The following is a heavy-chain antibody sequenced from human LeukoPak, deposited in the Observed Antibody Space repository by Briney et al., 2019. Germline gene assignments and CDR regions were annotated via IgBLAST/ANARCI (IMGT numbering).Heavy chain of an antibody. CDR1: GSTFGDYY. Sequence: PGGSLRLSCEASGSTFGDYYMSWIRQAPGKGLEWVAYIGSGGSTIHYAESVKGRFTTSRDNDKNSLFLQMSSLRAEDTAVYFCARDNYYDTSGYYWSSWGQGTLVTVPS. CDR3: ARDNYYDTSGYYWSS. D-gene: IGHD3-22*01. V-gene: IGHV3-11*01. CDR2: IGSGGSTI. J-gene: IGHJ4*02.